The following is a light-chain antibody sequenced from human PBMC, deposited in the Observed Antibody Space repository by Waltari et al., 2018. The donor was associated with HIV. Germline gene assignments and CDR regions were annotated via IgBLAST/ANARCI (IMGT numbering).Light chain of an antibody. CDR2: HDS. V-gene: IGLV3-21*04. Sequence: YVLTQAPSESVAPGQTARISCGGDNIGRRSVHWYQQKPGQAPALVIYHDSARPSGIPERFSGSNSGNPATLTISGVEAGDEAHYYCQVWDSPSEQILFGGGTRLTVL. J-gene: IGLJ2*01. CDR3: QVWDSPSEQIL. CDR1: NIGRRS.